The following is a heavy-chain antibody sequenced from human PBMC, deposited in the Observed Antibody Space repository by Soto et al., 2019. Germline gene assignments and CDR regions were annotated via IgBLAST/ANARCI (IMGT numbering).Heavy chain of an antibody. J-gene: IGHJ3*02. CDR2: ISHSGTT. V-gene: IGHV4-4*02. CDR3: ARSPTSSWYGWGAFDI. D-gene: IGHD6-13*01. CDR1: GGSITSNNW. Sequence: QMHLQESGPGLVKPSGTLSLTCAVSGGSITSNNWWTWVRQPPGKGLEWIGEISHSGTTNYKPSLRSRVTISVDKSKKQVSLRLTSVTAADTAVFYCARSPTSSWYGWGAFDIWGQGIMVIVSS.